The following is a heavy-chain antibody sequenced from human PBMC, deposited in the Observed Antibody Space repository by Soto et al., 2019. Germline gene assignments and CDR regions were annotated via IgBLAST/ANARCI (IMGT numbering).Heavy chain of an antibody. CDR2: IYYSGST. CDR3: ARVDSSSWYGRNYYGMDV. D-gene: IGHD6-13*01. V-gene: IGHV4-59*01. J-gene: IGHJ6*02. Sequence: SETLSLTCTVSGGSISSYYWSWIRQPPGKGLEWIGYIYYSGSTNYNPSLKSRVTISVDTSKNQFSLKLSSVTAADTALYYCARVDSSSWYGRNYYGMDVWGQGTTVTVSS. CDR1: GGSISSYY.